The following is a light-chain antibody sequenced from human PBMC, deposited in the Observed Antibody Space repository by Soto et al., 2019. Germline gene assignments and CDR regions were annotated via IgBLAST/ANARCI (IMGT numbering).Light chain of an antibody. V-gene: IGLV2-23*02. CDR2: EVS. CDR1: SSDIGNYNL. Sequence: QSALTQPASVSGSPGQSITISCTGTSSDIGNYNLVSWYQQHPGKAPKLMIYEVSKRPSGVSDRFSGSKSGNTASLTISGLQPEDEADYYCYSHAGSTFLYVFGTGTRVTAL. J-gene: IGLJ1*01. CDR3: YSHAGSTFLYV.